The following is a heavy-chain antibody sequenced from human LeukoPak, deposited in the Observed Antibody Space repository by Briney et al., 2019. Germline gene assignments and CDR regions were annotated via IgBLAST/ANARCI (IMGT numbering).Heavy chain of an antibody. D-gene: IGHD3-3*01. CDR1: GYTLTELS. CDR3: ATEARGYDFWSGSYYFDY. CDR2: FDPEDGET. J-gene: IGHJ4*02. V-gene: IGHV1-24*01. Sequence: VASVKVSCKVSGYTLTELSMHWVRQAPGKGLEWMGGFDPEDGETIYAQKFQGRVTMTEDTSTDTAYMELSSLRSEDTAVYYCATEARGYDFWSGSYYFDYWGQGTLVTVSS.